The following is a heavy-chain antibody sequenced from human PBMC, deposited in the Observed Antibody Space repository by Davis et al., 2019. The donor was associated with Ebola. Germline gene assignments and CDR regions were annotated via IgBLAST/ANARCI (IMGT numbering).Heavy chain of an antibody. Sequence: PGGSLRLSCTVSGASFSPYYWSWIRQPPGKGLEWIGYIEHHGRTEYIPSLMSRVTISLDTSRNQFSLKLSSVTAADTAVYYCARTTIFGVAGDWGQGTMVTVSS. D-gene: IGHD3-3*01. J-gene: IGHJ3*01. V-gene: IGHV4-59*01. CDR3: ARTTIFGVAGD. CDR2: IEHHGRT. CDR1: GASFSPYY.